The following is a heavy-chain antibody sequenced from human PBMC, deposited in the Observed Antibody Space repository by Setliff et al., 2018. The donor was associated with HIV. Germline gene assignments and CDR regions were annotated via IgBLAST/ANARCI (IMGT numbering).Heavy chain of an antibody. V-gene: IGHV7-4-1*02. J-gene: IGHJ4*02. CDR1: GGTFSSYA. CDR2: IKTNTGTP. D-gene: IGHD3-3*01. CDR3: ARDFGRTLDY. Sequence: ASVKVSCKASGGTFSSYAISWVRQATGQGLQWMGWIKTNTGTPTYAQGFTGRFVFSLDTSVSTAYLQISSVKAEDTAMYYCARDFGRTLDYWGRGTLVTV.